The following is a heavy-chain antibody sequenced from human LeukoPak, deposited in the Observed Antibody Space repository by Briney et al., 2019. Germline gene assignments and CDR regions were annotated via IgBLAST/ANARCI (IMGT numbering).Heavy chain of an antibody. J-gene: IGHJ4*02. CDR3: ARVIPYYASSGYPDY. CDR1: GFTFSSYS. CDR2: ISSSSSYI. Sequence: GGSLRLSCAASGFTFSSYSMNWVRQAPGKGLEWVSSISSSSSYIYYADSVKGRFTISRDNAKNSLYLQMNSLRAEDTAVYYCARVIPYYASSGYPDYWGQGTLVTVSS. D-gene: IGHD3-22*01. V-gene: IGHV3-21*01.